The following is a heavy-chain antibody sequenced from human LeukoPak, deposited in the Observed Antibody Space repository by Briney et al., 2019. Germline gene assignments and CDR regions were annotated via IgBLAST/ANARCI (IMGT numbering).Heavy chain of an antibody. CDR3: ARDRDTAMVHAAFDI. J-gene: IGHJ3*02. D-gene: IGHD5-18*01. CDR1: RFTFSSYA. CDR2: ISYDGSNK. Sequence: SGGSLRLSCAASRFTFSSYAIHWVRQAPGKGLEWVAVISYDGSNKYYADSVKGRFTITRDNSKNTLYLQMNSLRAEDTAVYYCARDRDTAMVHAAFDIWGPGTMVTVSS. V-gene: IGHV3-30*04.